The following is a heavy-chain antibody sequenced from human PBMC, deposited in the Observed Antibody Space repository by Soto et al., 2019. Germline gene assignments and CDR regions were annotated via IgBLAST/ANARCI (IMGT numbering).Heavy chain of an antibody. D-gene: IGHD2-15*01. CDR2: IDVLNGA. Sequence: SETLSLTCSVSGGSTSSSTYYWGWVRQAPGKGLECISNIDVLNGAWYSDSVRGRLAISRDVSRNTVYLQMGSLRVEDTAIYFCSDWRAGGPVNLDHWGPGPVVTVSS. CDR1: GGSTSSSTYY. CDR3: SDWRAGGPVNLDH. V-gene: IGHV4-39*07. J-gene: IGHJ4*02.